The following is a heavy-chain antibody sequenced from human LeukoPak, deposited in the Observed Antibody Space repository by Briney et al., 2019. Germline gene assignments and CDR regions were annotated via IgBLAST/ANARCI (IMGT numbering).Heavy chain of an antibody. CDR2: ISGSGGST. J-gene: IGHJ4*02. CDR3: AKDPGPTYYDFWSGYIDY. Sequence: GGSLRLSCAASGFTFSSYAMSWVRQAPGKGLEWVSAISGSGGSTYYADSVKGRFAISRDNSKNTLYLQMNSLRAEDTAVYYCAKDPGPTYYDFWSGYIDYWGQGTLITVSS. D-gene: IGHD3-3*01. CDR1: GFTFSSYA. V-gene: IGHV3-23*01.